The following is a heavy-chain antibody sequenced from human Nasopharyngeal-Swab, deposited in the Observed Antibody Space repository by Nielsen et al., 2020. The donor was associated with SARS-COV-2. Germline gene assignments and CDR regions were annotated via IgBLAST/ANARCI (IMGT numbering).Heavy chain of an antibody. Sequence: ASVKVSCKVSGYTLTELFMHWVRQAPGKGLEWMGGFDPEDGETIYAQKFQGRVTMTEDTSTDTAYMELSSLRSEDTAVYYCATTPRRFLEWFLFDYWGQGTLVTVSS. D-gene: IGHD3-3*01. V-gene: IGHV1-24*01. CDR3: ATTPRRFLEWFLFDY. J-gene: IGHJ4*02. CDR2: FDPEDGET. CDR1: GYTLTELF.